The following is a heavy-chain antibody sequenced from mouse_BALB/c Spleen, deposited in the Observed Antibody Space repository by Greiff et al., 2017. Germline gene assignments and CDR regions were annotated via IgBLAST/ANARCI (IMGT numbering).Heavy chain of an antibody. CDR3: VYGNSFAY. CDR2: IRSKSNNYAT. Sequence: DAGGGLVQPKGSLKLSCAASGFTFNTNAMNWVRQAPGKGLEWVARIRSKSNNYATYYADSVKDRFTISRDDSQSMLYLQMNNLKTEDTAMYYCVYGNSFAYWGQGTLVTVSA. J-gene: IGHJ3*01. CDR1: GFTFNTNA. D-gene: IGHD2-1*01. V-gene: IGHV10S3*01.